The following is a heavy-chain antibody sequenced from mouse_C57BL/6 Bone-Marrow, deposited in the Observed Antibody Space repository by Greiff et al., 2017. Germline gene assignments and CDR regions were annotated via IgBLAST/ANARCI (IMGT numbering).Heavy chain of an antibody. CDR3: ARSIIYYYGSGYVLDY. Sequence: VQLKQSGPELVKPGASVKISCKASGYSFTGYYMNWVKQSPEKSLEWIGEINPSTGGTTYNQKFKAKATLTVDKSSSTAYMQLKSLTSEDSAVYDCARSIIYYYGSGYVLDYWGQGTTLTVSS. J-gene: IGHJ2*01. V-gene: IGHV1-42*01. CDR2: INPSTGGT. CDR1: GYSFTGYY. D-gene: IGHD1-1*01.